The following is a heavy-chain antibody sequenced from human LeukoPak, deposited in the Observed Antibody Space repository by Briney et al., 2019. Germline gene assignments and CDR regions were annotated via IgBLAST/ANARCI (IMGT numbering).Heavy chain of an antibody. Sequence: PGGSLRLSCAASGFTFSSYEMNWVRQAPGKGLEWVSYISSSGSTIYYADSVKGRFTISRDNAKNSLYLQMNSLRAEDTAVYYCASAGSGLSYGMDVWGQGTTVTVSS. V-gene: IGHV3-48*03. CDR1: GFTFSSYE. CDR2: ISSSGSTI. CDR3: ASAGSGLSYGMDV. D-gene: IGHD5/OR15-5a*01. J-gene: IGHJ6*02.